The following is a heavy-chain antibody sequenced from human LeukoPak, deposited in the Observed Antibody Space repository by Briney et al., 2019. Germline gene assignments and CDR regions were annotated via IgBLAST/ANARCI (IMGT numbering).Heavy chain of an antibody. CDR1: GGTFSSYA. V-gene: IGHV1-69*13. D-gene: IGHD3-3*01. J-gene: IGHJ4*02. Sequence: SVKVSCKASGGTFSSYAISWVRQAPGQGLEWMGGIIPIFGTANYAQKFQGRVTITADESTSTAYMELSSLRSEDTAVYYCARGRTYYDFWSGYPNFDYWGQGTLDTVSS. CDR3: ARGRTYYDFWSGYPNFDY. CDR2: IIPIFGTA.